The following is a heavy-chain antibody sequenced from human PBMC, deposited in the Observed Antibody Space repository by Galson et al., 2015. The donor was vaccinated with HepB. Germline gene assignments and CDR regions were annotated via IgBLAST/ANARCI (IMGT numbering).Heavy chain of an antibody. J-gene: IGHJ6*02. CDR3: ARDYSGWYYYYGMDV. CDR1: GYTFTSYA. V-gene: IGHV1-3*01. CDR2: INAGNGNT. Sequence: SVKVSCKASGYTFTSYAMHWVRQAPGQRLEWMGWINAGNGNTKYSQKFQGRVTITRDTSASTAYMELSSLRSEDTAVYYCARDYSGWYYYYGMDVWGQGTTVTVSS. D-gene: IGHD6-19*01.